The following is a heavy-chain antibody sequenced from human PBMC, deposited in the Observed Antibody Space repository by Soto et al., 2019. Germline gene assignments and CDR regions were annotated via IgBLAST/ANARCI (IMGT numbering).Heavy chain of an antibody. CDR1: GSTFSVSS. V-gene: IGHV3-73*01. Sequence: EVQLVESGGGLVRPGGSVRLSCAASGSTFSVSSMHWVRQASGKGLEWLGRISSRANHYATTYSESLKGRVIISRDDSQDTMFLEMSSLRTEDTAMYYCAIEGVGFGHWGQGTLVTVSS. J-gene: IGHJ4*02. CDR2: ISSRANHYAT. D-gene: IGHD3-16*01. CDR3: AIEGVGFGH.